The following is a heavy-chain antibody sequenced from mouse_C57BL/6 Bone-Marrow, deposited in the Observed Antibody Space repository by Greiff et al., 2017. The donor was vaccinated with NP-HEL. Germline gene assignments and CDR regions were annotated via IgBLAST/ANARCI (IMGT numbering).Heavy chain of an antibody. Sequence: QVQLQQSGAELVKPGASVKISCKASGYEFSNYWMNWVKQRPGKGLEWIGQIYPGDGDTNYNGKFKDKVTLTADKSSSTAYMQLSRLTSEDAAVYFCARGAYWGQGTLVTVSA. CDR1: GYEFSNYW. V-gene: IGHV1-80*01. CDR3: ARGAY. J-gene: IGHJ3*01. CDR2: IYPGDGDT.